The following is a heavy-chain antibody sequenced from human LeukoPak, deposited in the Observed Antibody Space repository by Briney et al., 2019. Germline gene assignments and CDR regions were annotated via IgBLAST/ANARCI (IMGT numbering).Heavy chain of an antibody. V-gene: IGHV3-23*01. D-gene: IGHD3-22*01. Sequence: GGSLRLSRAASGFTFSSYAMSWVRQAPGKGLEWVSAISGSGGSTYYADSVKGRFTISRDNSKNTLYLQMNSLRAEDTAVYYCAKGEPPLYYYDSSGYLYYFDYWGQGTLVTVSS. J-gene: IGHJ4*02. CDR1: GFTFSSYA. CDR2: ISGSGGST. CDR3: AKGEPPLYYYDSSGYLYYFDY.